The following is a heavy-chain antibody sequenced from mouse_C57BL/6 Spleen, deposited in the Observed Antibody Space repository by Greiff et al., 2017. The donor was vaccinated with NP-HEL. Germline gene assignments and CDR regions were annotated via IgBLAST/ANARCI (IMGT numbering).Heavy chain of an antibody. CDR1: GYTFTSYG. Sequence: VQLQQSGAELARPGASVKLSCKASGYTFTSYGISWVKQRTGQGLEWIGEIYPRSGNTYYNEKFKGKATLTADKSSSTAYMELRSLTSEDSAVYFCAREDLNQAWFAYWGQGTLVTVSA. J-gene: IGHJ3*01. V-gene: IGHV1-81*01. CDR2: IYPRSGNT. CDR3: AREDLNQAWFAY. D-gene: IGHD5-1*01.